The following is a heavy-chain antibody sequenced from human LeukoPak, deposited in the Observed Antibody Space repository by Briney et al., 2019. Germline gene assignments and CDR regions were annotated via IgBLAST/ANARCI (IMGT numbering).Heavy chain of an antibody. J-gene: IGHJ4*02. V-gene: IGHV3-23*01. D-gene: IGHD4-17*01. CDR1: GFTFSSYA. CDR3: AKDRIYDYGDSHFDY. Sequence: PGGSLRLSCAASGFTFSSYAMSWVRQAPGKGLERVSAISGSGGSTYYADSVKGRFTISRDNSKNTLYLQMNSLRAEDTAVYYCAKDRIYDYGDSHFDYWGQGTLVTVSS. CDR2: ISGSGGST.